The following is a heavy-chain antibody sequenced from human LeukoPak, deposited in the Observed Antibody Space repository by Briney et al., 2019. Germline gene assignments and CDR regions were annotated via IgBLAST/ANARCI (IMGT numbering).Heavy chain of an antibody. V-gene: IGHV4-39*01. CDR2: IYYSGTT. J-gene: IGHJ4*02. D-gene: IGHD5-18*01. CDR1: GGSIPISTYY. Sequence: SETLSLTCTVSGGSIPISTYYWGWVRQPPGKGLEWIGSIYYSGTTKYNPSLKSRVTISVDTSKNQFSLKLSSVTAADTAVYYCARARGYSYGYPDYWGQGTLVTVSS. CDR3: ARARGYSYGYPDY.